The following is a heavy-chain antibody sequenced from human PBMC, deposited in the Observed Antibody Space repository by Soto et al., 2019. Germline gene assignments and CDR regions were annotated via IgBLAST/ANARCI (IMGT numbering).Heavy chain of an antibody. D-gene: IGHD2-8*02. CDR1: GFTFNYYA. V-gene: IGHV3-30*18. Sequence: QVQLVESGGGVVQPGRSLRLSCVASGFTFNYYAMHWVRQAPGKGLEWVAVIVYDGSYKYYADSVKGRFTISRDSSKNTLYLQMDSLRAEDTAVYYCAKDRGFCTGGTCALFDFWGQGTLVTVSS. CDR3: AKDRGFCTGGTCALFDF. J-gene: IGHJ4*02. CDR2: IVYDGSYK.